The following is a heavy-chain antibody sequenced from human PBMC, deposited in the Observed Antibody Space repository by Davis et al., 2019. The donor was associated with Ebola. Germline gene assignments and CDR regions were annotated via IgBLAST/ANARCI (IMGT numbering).Heavy chain of an antibody. CDR2: INPSGGST. J-gene: IGHJ4*02. V-gene: IGHV1-46*01. CDR1: GYTFTGYY. D-gene: IGHD1-26*01. CDR3: ARSIRELLTFDY. Sequence: AASVKVSCKASGYTFTGYYMHWVRQAPGQGLEWIGIINPSGGSTSYAQKFQGRVTITRDTSASTAYMELSSLRSEDTAVYYCARSIRELLTFDYWGQGTLVTVSS.